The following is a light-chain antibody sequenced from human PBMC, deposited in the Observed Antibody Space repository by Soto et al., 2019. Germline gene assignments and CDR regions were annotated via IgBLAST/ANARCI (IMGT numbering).Light chain of an antibody. Sequence: DIQMTQSPSSLSASVGDRVTITCRASQSISSYLNWYQQKPGKAPKLLIYAASSLQSGVPTRFSGSGSGPDFTLNISSLQPEDFATYYCQQSYSTPRTFGQGTKVEIK. CDR2: AAS. CDR3: QQSYSTPRT. J-gene: IGKJ1*01. V-gene: IGKV1-39*01. CDR1: QSISSY.